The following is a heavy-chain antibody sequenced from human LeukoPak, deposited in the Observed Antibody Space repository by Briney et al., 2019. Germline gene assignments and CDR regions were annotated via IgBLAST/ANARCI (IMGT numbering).Heavy chain of an antibody. Sequence: PSETLSLTCTVSGGSISSGGYYWSWIRQHRGRGLEWIGYIYYSGSTYYNPSLKSRVTISVDTSKNQFSLKLSSVTAADTAVYYCARLSGGYSGYDHWGQGTLVTVSS. J-gene: IGHJ5*02. CDR1: GGSISSGGYY. D-gene: IGHD5-12*01. CDR2: IYYSGST. V-gene: IGHV4-31*03. CDR3: ARLSGGYSGYDH.